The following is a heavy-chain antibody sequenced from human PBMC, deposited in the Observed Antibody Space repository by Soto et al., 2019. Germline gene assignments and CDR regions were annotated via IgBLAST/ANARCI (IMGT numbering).Heavy chain of an antibody. J-gene: IGHJ4*02. CDR2: IYYSGTT. CDR3: ARHFSVDYFDY. V-gene: IGHV4-39*01. Sequence: SDTLSLTCPVSGDSITSNSYFWAWIRQPPGKGLEWIGSIYYSGTTYYNPSLKSRVTISVDRSKNQFSLKLSSVTAADTAVYYCARHFSVDYFDYWGQGALVSVSS. CDR1: GDSITSNSYF.